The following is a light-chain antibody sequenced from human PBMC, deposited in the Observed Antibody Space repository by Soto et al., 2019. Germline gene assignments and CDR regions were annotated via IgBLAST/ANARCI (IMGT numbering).Light chain of an antibody. CDR3: SSYTSSSTPWV. Sequence: QSALTQPASVSGSPGQSITISCTGTSSDVGGYNYVSWYQQHPGKAPKLMIYDVXNRPSGVSNSFSGSKSGNTASLTSPGXXXXXXXXXYCSSYTSSSTPWVFGGGTKLTVL. J-gene: IGLJ3*02. CDR1: SSDVGGYNY. CDR2: DVX. V-gene: IGLV2-14*01.